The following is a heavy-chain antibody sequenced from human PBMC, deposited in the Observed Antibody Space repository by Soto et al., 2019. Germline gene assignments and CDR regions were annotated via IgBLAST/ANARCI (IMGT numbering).Heavy chain of an antibody. D-gene: IGHD3-3*01. CDR3: ARAAEFGGSGYYPHGMDV. V-gene: IGHV5-51*01. J-gene: IGHJ6*02. CDR1: GYSFTSYW. Sequence: GESLKISCKGSGYSFTSYWIAWVRQMPGKGLEWMGSIYPYDSDTRYNPSFQGQVTISVDKSISTAYLQWSSPKASDSAMYYCARAAEFGGSGYYPHGMDVSGQGTTVTVSS. CDR2: IYPYDSDT.